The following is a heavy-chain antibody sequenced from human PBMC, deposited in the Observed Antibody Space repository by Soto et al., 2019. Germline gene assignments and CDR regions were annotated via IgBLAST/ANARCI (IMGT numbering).Heavy chain of an antibody. CDR3: ARVLSSTMVRGVTNWFDP. CDR1: GGTFSSYA. D-gene: IGHD3-10*01. V-gene: IGHV1-69*13. Sequence: ASVKVSCKASGGTFSSYAISWVRQAPGQGLEWMGGIIPIFGTANYAQKFQGRVTITADESTSTAYMELSSLRSEDTAVYYCARVLSSTMVRGVTNWFDPWGQGTLVTVSS. J-gene: IGHJ5*02. CDR2: IIPIFGTA.